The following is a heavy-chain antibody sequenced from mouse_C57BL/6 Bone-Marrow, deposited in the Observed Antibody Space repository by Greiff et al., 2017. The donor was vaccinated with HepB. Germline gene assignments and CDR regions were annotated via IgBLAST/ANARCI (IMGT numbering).Heavy chain of an antibody. J-gene: IGHJ2*01. CDR1: GFTFSDYY. D-gene: IGHD1-1*01. CDR2: INYDGSST. CDR3: ARGGYYYYGSRWDFDY. V-gene: IGHV5-16*01. Sequence: EVKLMESEGGLVQPGSSMKLSCTASGFTFSDYYMAWVRQVPEKGLEWVANINYDGSSTYYLDSLKSRFIISRDNAKNILYLQMSSLKSEDTATYYCARGGYYYYGSRWDFDYWGQGTTLTVSS.